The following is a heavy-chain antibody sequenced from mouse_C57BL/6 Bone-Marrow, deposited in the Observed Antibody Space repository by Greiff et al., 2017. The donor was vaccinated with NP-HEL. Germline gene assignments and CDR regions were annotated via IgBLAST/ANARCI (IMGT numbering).Heavy chain of an antibody. V-gene: IGHV5-4*03. D-gene: IGHD3-3*01. CDR2: ISDGGSYT. CDR3: ARRGPYFDY. CDR1: GFTFSSYA. J-gene: IGHJ2*01. Sequence: DVMLVESGGGLVKPGGSLKLSCAASGFTFSSYAMSWVRQTPEKRLEWVATISDGGSYTYYPDHVKGRFTISRDNAKNNRYLQMSHLKDEETAMYYWARRGPYFDYWGQGTTLTVSS.